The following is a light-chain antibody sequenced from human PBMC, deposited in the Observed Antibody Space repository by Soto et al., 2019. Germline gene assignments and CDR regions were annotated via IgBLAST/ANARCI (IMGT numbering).Light chain of an antibody. J-gene: IGKJ4*01. CDR2: KAS. CDR1: QSISSW. V-gene: IGKV1-5*03. Sequence: DIQMTQSPSTLSASVGDRVTITCRASQSISSWLAWYQQKPGKAPKLLIYKASNLQSGVPSRFSGSGSGTDFNFTISSLKPEDFGVYYCPQRASWRPRLTFGGGTKVEIK. CDR3: PQRASWRPRLT.